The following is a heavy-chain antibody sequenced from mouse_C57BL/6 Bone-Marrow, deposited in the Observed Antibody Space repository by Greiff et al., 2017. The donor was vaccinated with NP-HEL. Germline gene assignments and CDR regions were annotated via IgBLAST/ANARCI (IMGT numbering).Heavy chain of an antibody. CDR3: ARTYYYGSSGWFAY. CDR2: IYPGSGST. J-gene: IGHJ3*01. Sequence: QVQLQQPGAELVKPGASVKMSCKASGYTFTSYWITWVKQRPGQGLEWIGDIYPGSGSTNYNEKFKSKATLTVDTSSSTAYMQLSSLTSEDSAVYYCARTYYYGSSGWFAYWGQGTLVTVSA. CDR1: GYTFTSYW. D-gene: IGHD1-1*01. V-gene: IGHV1-55*01.